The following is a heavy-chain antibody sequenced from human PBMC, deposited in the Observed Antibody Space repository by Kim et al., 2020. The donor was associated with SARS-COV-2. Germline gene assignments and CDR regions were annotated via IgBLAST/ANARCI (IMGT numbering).Heavy chain of an antibody. CDR3: ARVGGYDFWSGRDTIFDP. CDR2: IYYSGST. CDR1: GGSISSYY. Sequence: SETLSLICTVSGGSISSYYWSWIRQPPGKGLEWIGYIYYSGSTNYNPSLKSRVTISVDTSKNQFSLKLSSVTAADTAVYYCARVGGYDFWSGRDTIFDPWGQGTLVTVSS. J-gene: IGHJ5*02. D-gene: IGHD3-3*01. V-gene: IGHV4-59*01.